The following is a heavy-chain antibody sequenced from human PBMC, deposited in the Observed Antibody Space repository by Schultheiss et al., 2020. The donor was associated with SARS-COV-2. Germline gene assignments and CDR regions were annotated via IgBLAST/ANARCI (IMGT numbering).Heavy chain of an antibody. D-gene: IGHD3-10*01. J-gene: IGHJ4*02. V-gene: IGHV4-39*07. CDR1: GGSISSSSYY. Sequence: SETLSLTCTVSGGSISSSSYYWGWIRQPPGKGLEWIGEVNHSGNTNYNPSLKSRVTISVDTSKNQFSLKLSSVTAADTAVYYCAGLWFGELLENYWGQGTLVTVSS. CDR2: VNHSGNT. CDR3: AGLWFGELLENY.